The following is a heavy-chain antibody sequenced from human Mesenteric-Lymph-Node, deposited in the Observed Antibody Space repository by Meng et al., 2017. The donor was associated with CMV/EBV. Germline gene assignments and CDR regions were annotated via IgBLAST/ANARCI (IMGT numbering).Heavy chain of an antibody. Sequence: SETLSLTCTVSGGSISSGEYYWNWIRQPPGKGLEWIGNVYYSGVTFSNPSLRSRLTISVDTWKNQFSLILNSVTAADTAVYYCARDGYGGTSGGLWFDPWGQGTLVTVSS. V-gene: IGHV4-30-4*08. CDR2: VYYSGVT. CDR1: GGSISSGEYY. CDR3: ARDGYGGTSGGLWFDP. D-gene: IGHD4-23*01. J-gene: IGHJ5*02.